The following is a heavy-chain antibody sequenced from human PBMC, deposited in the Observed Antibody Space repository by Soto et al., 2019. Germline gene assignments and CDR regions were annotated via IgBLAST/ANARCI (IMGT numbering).Heavy chain of an antibody. CDR2: INHSGST. D-gene: IGHD3-10*01. J-gene: IGHJ5*02. V-gene: IGHV4-34*01. CDR3: ARGARVLWFGECWFDP. Sequence: QVQLQQWGAGLLKPSETLSLTCAVYGGSFSGYYWSWIRQPPGKGLEWIGEINHSGSTNYNPSLKSRVTISVDTSKNQFSLKLSSVTAADTAVYYCARGARVLWFGECWFDPWGQGTLVTVSS. CDR1: GGSFSGYY.